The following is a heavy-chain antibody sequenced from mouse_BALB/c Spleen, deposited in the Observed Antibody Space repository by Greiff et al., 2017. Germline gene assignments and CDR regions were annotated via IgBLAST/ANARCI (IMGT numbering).Heavy chain of an antibody. CDR2: IWSGGST. CDR1: GFSLTSYG. CDR3: ARMRDWYFDV. V-gene: IGHV2-2*02. Sequence: VKVVESGPGLVQPSQSLSITCTVSGFSLTSYGVHWVRQSPGKGLEWLGVIWSGGSTDYNAAFISRLSISKDNSKSQVFFKMNSLQANDTAIYYCARMRDWYFDVWGAGTTVTVSS. J-gene: IGHJ1*01.